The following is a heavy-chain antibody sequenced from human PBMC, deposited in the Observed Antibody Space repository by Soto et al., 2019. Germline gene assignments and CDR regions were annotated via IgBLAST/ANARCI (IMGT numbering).Heavy chain of an antibody. CDR3: AKGFIVVVTAIRPDDNFDV. CDR1: GFTFNTYA. Sequence: EVQLLESGGGLVQPGGSLRLSCAASGFTFNTYAMNWDRQVPGKGLEWVASISGGGGSTYYADSVKGRFTISRDTSKNTLYLQMNSLSAEDTAVYYCAKGFIVVVTAIRPDDNFDVWGQGTMVTVSS. CDR2: ISGGGGST. V-gene: IGHV3-23*01. J-gene: IGHJ3*01. D-gene: IGHD2-21*02.